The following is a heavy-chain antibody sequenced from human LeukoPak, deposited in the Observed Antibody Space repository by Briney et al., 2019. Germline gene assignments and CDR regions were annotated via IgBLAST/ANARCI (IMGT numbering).Heavy chain of an antibody. D-gene: IGHD3-16*02. CDR1: GFTFSTHG. J-gene: IGHJ6*03. Sequence: PGGSLRLSRAPSGFTFSTHGMHWARHAPGGGLEWVTFIRYDESRTFYAASVKGRFTISRDNSKSTLHLQRNGLRAEDTALYYCAKSVIPSSYQGTYYMDVWGKGTTVTVSS. V-gene: IGHV3-30*02. CDR2: IRYDESRT. CDR3: AKSVIPSSYQGTYYMDV.